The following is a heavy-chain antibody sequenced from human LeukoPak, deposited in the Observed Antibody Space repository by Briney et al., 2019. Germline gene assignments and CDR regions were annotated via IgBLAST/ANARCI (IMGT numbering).Heavy chain of an antibody. CDR1: GGSISGGDYY. V-gene: IGHV4-30-4*01. CDR2: IYYSGST. CDR3: ARENCGGDCYYYYYGMDV. D-gene: IGHD2-21*02. Sequence: SQTLSLTCTVSGGSISGGDYYWSWIRQPPGKGLEWIGYIYYSGSTYYNPSLKSRVTISVDTSKNQFSLKLSSVTAADTAVYYCARENCGGDCYYYYYGMDVWGQGTTVTVSS. J-gene: IGHJ6*02.